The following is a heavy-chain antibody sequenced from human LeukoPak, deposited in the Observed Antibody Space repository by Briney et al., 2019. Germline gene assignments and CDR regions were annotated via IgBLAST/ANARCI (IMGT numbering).Heavy chain of an antibody. CDR1: GGSFSGYY. CDR3: ARQPRIGSFYDFWSGYYPGSFDY. V-gene: IGHV4-34*01. D-gene: IGHD3-3*01. J-gene: IGHJ4*02. Sequence: SETLSLTCAVYGGSFSGYYWSWIRQPPGKGLEWIGEINHSGSTNYNPSLKSRVTISVDTSKNQFSLKLSSVTAADTAVYYCARQPRIGSFYDFWSGYYPGSFDYWGQGTLVTVSS. CDR2: INHSGST.